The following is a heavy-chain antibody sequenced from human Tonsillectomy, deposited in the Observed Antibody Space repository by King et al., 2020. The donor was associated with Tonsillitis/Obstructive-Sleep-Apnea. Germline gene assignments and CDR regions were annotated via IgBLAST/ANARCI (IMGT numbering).Heavy chain of an antibody. V-gene: IGHV3-33*01. D-gene: IGHD3-22*01. CDR2: IWYDGSNK. CDR1: GFTFSSYG. J-gene: IGHJ4*02. CDR3: ARGGLYDSSGYKDY. Sequence: VQLVESGGGVVQPGRSLRLSCAASGFTFSSYGMHWVRQAPGKGLEWVAVIWYDGSNKYYADSVKGRFTISRDNSKNTLYLQMSSLRAEDTAVYYCARGGLYDSSGYKDYWGQGTLVTVSS.